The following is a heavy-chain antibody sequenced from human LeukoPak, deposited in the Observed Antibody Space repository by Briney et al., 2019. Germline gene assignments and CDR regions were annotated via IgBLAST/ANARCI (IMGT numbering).Heavy chain of an antibody. V-gene: IGHV4-28*06. CDR2: IDYGGST. D-gene: IGHD3-10*01. J-gene: IGHJ5*02. CDR1: GYSISNSNW. CDR3: ARGALLWFGRGVWFDP. Sequence: PSETLSHTCGVSGYSISNSNWWGWIRQPPGKGLEWIGYIDYGGSTNYNPSLKSRATVSVDTSRNQFSLKLSSVTALDTAVYYCARGALLWFGRGVWFDPWGQGTLVTVSS.